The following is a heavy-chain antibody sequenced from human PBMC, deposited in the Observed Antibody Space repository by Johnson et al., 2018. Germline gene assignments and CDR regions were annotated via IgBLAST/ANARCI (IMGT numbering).Heavy chain of an antibody. CDR2: INWTGGST. CDR1: GFTFDDYG. CDR3: ARQLGYCSSTSCYHAFDI. J-gene: IGHJ3*02. V-gene: IGHV3-20*01. Sequence: VQLVQSGGGVVRPGGSLRLSCAASGFTFDDYGMGWVRQAPGKGLEWVSGINWTGGSTGYAYAVKGRFTISRYNAKNSLYLQMNSLRAEDTALYHRARQLGYCSSTSCYHAFDIWGQGTMVTVSS. D-gene: IGHD2-2*01.